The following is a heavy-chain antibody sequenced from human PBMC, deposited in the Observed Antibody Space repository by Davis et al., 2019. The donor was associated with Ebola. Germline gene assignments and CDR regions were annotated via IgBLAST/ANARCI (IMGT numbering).Heavy chain of an antibody. V-gene: IGHV1-69*04. J-gene: IGHJ6*02. CDR3: ARERGAIVVVTYNYYYGMDV. CDR2: IIPILGIA. Sequence: SVKVSCKASGGTFSSYAISWVRQAPGQGLEWMGRIIPILGIANYAQKFQGRVTITADKSTSTAYMELSSLRSEDTAVYYCARERGAIVVVTYNYYYGMDVWGQGTTVTVSS. CDR1: GGTFSSYA. D-gene: IGHD3-22*01.